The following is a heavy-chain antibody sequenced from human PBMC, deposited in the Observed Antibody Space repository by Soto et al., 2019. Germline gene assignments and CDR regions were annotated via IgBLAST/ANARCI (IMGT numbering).Heavy chain of an antibody. D-gene: IGHD5-12*01. CDR3: ARDSPIGSTFSGYDAIDY. CDR1: GGTFRNHI. V-gene: IGHV1-69*08. CDR2: VIPLLDIT. J-gene: IGHJ4*02. Sequence: QVQLVQSGAEVKKPGSSVKVSCKTSGGTFRNHIITWVRQAPGQGLEWMGRVIPLLDITNYAQKFQGRVTITPDKSTTTTYLEMNSLRSEDTAVYYCARDSPIGSTFSGYDAIDYWGQGTLVTVSS.